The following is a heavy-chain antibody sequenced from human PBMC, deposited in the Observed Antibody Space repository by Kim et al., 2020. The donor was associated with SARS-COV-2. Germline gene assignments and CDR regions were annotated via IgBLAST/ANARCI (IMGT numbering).Heavy chain of an antibody. J-gene: IGHJ4*02. D-gene: IGHD6-13*01. V-gene: IGHV3-23*01. CDR2: SGGST. CDR3: AKEAIAD. Sequence: SGGSTYYADSGKGRFTMSRDNSKNTLYLQMSSRRVEDTAVYYCAKEAIADWGQGTLVTVSS.